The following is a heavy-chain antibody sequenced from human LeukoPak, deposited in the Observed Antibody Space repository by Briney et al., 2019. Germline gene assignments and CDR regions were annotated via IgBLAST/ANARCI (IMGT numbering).Heavy chain of an antibody. V-gene: IGHV3-30*04. J-gene: IGHJ6*03. CDR2: ISYDGSNK. CDR1: GFTFSSYA. CDR3: ARGVLMVYNYYMDV. Sequence: GGSLRLSCAASGFTFSSYAMHWVRQAPGKGLEWVAVISYDGSNKYYADSVKGRFTISRDNSKNTLYLQMNSLRAEDTAVYYCARGVLMVYNYYMDVWGKGTTVTVSS. D-gene: IGHD2-8*01.